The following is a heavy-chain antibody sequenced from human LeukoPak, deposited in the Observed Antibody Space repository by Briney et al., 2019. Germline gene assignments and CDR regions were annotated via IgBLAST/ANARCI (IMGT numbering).Heavy chain of an antibody. V-gene: IGHV1-8*03. CDR1: GYTFTSYD. CDR3: ARGGKRRFLEKWRGIWVNWFDP. Sequence: ASVKVSCKASGYTFTSYDINWVRQATGQGLEWMGWMNPNSGNTGYAQKFQGRVTITRNTSISTAYMELSSLRSEDTAVYYCARGGKRRFLEKWRGIWVNWFDPWGQGTLVTVSS. CDR2: MNPNSGNT. D-gene: IGHD3-3*01. J-gene: IGHJ5*02.